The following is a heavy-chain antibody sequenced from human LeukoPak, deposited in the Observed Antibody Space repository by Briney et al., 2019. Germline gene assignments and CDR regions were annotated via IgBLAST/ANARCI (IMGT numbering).Heavy chain of an antibody. D-gene: IGHD3-3*01. J-gene: IGHJ4*02. V-gene: IGHV3-23*01. CDR1: GFTFSSYA. CDR2: ISGSGGST. Sequence: GGSLRLSCAASGFTFSSYAISWVRQAPGKGLEWVSAISGSGGSTYYADSVKGRFTISRDNSKNTLYLQMNSLRAEDTAVYYCAKSNRDTIFGVVIIPHFDYWGQGTLVTVSS. CDR3: AKSNRDTIFGVVIIPHFDY.